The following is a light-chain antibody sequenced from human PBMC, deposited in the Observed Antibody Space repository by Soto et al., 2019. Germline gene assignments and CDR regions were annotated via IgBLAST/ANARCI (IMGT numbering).Light chain of an antibody. CDR3: QSYDSSLSGYVV. Sequence: QAVVTQPPSVSGAPGQRVTISCTGSSSNIGAGYDVHWYQQLPGTAPKLLIYGNSNRPSGVPDRCSGSKSGTSASLAITGLQADDDADYYCQSYDSSLSGYVVFGGGTKVTVL. J-gene: IGLJ2*01. V-gene: IGLV1-40*01. CDR1: SSNIGAGYD. CDR2: GNS.